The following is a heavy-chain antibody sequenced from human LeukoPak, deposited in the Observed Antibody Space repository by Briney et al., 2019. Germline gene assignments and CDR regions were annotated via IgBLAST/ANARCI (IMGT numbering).Heavy chain of an antibody. Sequence: GRSLRLSCAASGFTFSSYAMHWVRQAPGKGLEWVAVISYDGSNKYYADSVKGRFTISRDNSKNTLYLQMNSLRAEDTAVYYCARGMSASYYYLDYWGQGTLVTVSS. CDR2: ISYDGSNK. CDR3: ARGMSASYYYLDY. D-gene: IGHD1-26*01. J-gene: IGHJ4*02. V-gene: IGHV3-30*04. CDR1: GFTFSSYA.